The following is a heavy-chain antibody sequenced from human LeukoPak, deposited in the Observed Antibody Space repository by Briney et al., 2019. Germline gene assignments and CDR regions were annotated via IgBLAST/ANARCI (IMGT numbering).Heavy chain of an antibody. CDR1: GGPFSGYY. CDR3: ARGRASYDFWSGYLFDY. CDR2: ISHRGST. D-gene: IGHD3-3*01. V-gene: IGHV4-34*01. Sequence: SETLSLTCAVYGGPFSGYYWTWICQPPGKGLEWIGEISHRGSTNYNPSLKSRVTISVDTSKNQFSLKLSSATAADTAVYYCARGRASYDFWSGYLFDYWGQGTLVTVSS. J-gene: IGHJ4*02.